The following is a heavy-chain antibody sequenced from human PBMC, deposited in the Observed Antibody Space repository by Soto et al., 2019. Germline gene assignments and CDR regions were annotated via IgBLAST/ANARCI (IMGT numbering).Heavy chain of an antibody. CDR3: ARTPFSLNMGTVLRYSDS. CDR1: GASIRSTY. Sequence: PSETLSLTCTVSGASIRSTYWSWIRQSPGKGLEWIGYIYYSGTTDYNPSLKNRVTISVDTSKNQLSLNLTSVTAADTAVYYCARTPFSLNMGTVLRYSDSWGQGTLVTVSS. CDR2: IYYSGTT. V-gene: IGHV4-59*01. D-gene: IGHD2-21*01. J-gene: IGHJ4*02.